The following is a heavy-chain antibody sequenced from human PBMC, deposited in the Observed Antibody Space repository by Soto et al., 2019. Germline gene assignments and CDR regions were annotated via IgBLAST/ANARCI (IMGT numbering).Heavy chain of an antibody. J-gene: IGHJ4*02. V-gene: IGHV1-2*06. CDR2: INPNSGDT. D-gene: IGHD2-2*01. CDR1: GDTFTRYY. CDR3: ARGGGSSFFDY. Sequence: QVQLEQSGAEVKEPGASVRVPCKLSGDTFTRYYIHWVRQAPGQGLEWMGRINPNSGDTKYAQSFQGRVTMTRDTSINTAYMELSRLRSDDTAVYYCARGGGSSFFDYWGQGILVTVSS.